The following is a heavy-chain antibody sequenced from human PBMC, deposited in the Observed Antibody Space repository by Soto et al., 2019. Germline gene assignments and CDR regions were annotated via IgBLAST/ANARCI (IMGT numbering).Heavy chain of an antibody. V-gene: IGHV4-39*07. CDR3: ARGSRANYYYYYGMDV. CDR1: GGSISSSSYY. CDR2: IYYSGST. J-gene: IGHJ6*02. Sequence: SETLSLTCTVSGGSISSSSYYWGWIRQPPGKGLEWIGSIYYSGSTYYNPSLKSRVTISVDTSKNQFSLKLSSVTAADTAVYYCARGSRANYYYYYGMDVWGQGTTVTVSS. D-gene: IGHD3-10*01.